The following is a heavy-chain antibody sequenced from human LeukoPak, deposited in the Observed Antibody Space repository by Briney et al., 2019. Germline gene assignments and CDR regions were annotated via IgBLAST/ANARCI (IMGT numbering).Heavy chain of an antibody. CDR2: MNHNRGNT. D-gene: IGHD6-19*01. V-gene: IGHV1-8*01. J-gene: IGHJ4*02. CDR3: ARGVACSLDY. Sequence: ASVTVSFKASGYTFTNYDINWVRQATGQGVEWMGWMNHNRGNTGYAQKFQGRVTMTSNTSISTAYMELSILRSEDTAVYYCARGVACSLDYWGQGTLVTGSS. CDR1: GYTFTNYD.